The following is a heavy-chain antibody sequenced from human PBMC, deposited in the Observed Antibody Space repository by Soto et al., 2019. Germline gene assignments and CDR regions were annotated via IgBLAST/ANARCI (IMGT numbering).Heavy chain of an antibody. CDR1: GFTFSSYW. CDR2: IQGDGIST. Sequence: EVQLVESGGGLVQSGGSLRLSCAASGFTFSSYWMHWVRQAPGKGLVWVSRIQGDGISTNYADSVKGRFTISRDNDKDTVFLQMKGLSADDTAVYYGARGAMGNYYNDYWGQGTLVTVSS. V-gene: IGHV3-74*01. CDR3: ARGAMGNYYNDY. D-gene: IGHD3-10*01. J-gene: IGHJ4*02.